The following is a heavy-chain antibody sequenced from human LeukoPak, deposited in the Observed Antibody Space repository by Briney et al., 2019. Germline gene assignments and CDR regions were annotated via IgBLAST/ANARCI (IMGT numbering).Heavy chain of an antibody. Sequence: PGGSLRLSCAASRFTFSSYAMNWVRQAPGKGLEWVSCISTSGETTFYGSPVKGRFTISRDNSKNTLYLQMNSLRAEDTAVYYCANQAFEYSSSSQLWGQGTLVTVSS. CDR1: RFTFSSYA. CDR3: ANQAFEYSSSSQL. CDR2: ISTSGETT. V-gene: IGHV3-23*01. D-gene: IGHD6-6*01. J-gene: IGHJ1*01.